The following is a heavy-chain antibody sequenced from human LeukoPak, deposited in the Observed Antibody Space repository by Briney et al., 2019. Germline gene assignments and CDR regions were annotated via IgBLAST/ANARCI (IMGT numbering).Heavy chain of an antibody. J-gene: IGHJ4*02. CDR3: ARLGLATNWYYFDY. V-gene: IGHV3-64*01. CDR1: GFTFSSYA. D-gene: IGHD3-16*01. CDR2: ISSNGGST. Sequence: PGGSLRLSCAASGFTFSSYAMHWVRQAPGKGLEYVSAISSNGGSTYYANSVKGRFTISRDNSKNTLYLQMSSLRAEDMAVYYCARLGLATNWYYFDYWGQGTLVTVSS.